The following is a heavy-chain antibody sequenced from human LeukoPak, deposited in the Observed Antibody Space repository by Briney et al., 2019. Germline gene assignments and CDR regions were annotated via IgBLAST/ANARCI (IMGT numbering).Heavy chain of an antibody. CDR3: ARGNWGMRDGYNSDY. D-gene: IGHD5-24*01. J-gene: IGHJ4*02. CDR1: GGSFSGYY. Sequence: SETLSLTCAVYGGSFSGYYWSWIRQPPGKGLEWIGEINHSGSTNYNPSLKSRVTISVDTSKNQFSLKLSSVTAADTAVYYCARGNWGMRDGYNSDYWGQGTLVTVSS. CDR2: INHSGST. V-gene: IGHV4-34*01.